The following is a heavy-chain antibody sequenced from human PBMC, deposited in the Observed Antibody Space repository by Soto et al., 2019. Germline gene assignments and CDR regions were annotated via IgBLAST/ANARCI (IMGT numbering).Heavy chain of an antibody. CDR2: ISRDGTNK. D-gene: IGHD3-10*01. CDR1: GFTFSRYA. CDR3: ARSRSGAVADSFDF. V-gene: IGHV3-30*04. J-gene: IGHJ4*02. Sequence: GGSLRLSCAASGFTFSRYAIHWVRQAPGKGLEWVAVISRDGTNKYYVDSVKGRFTISRDNSRNTLYLQMNSLRHEDAAMYYCARSRSGAVADSFDFWGQGTLVTVST.